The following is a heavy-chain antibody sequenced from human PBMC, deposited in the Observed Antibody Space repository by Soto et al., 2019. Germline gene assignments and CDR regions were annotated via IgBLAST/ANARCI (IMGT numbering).Heavy chain of an antibody. CDR1: GFTFSDYW. V-gene: IGHV3-74*01. CDR2: IDSDGKRT. J-gene: IGHJ4*02. CDR3: LRDVLLQTFDS. Sequence: EVQLVESGGALVQPGGSLRLSCAASGFTFSDYWMHWVRQAPGQGLVWVSRIDSDGKRTSYADSVKGRFTISSDNVENTLYRTMNSLRASHEFVYFCLRDVLLQTFDSWGQGTLGTVSS.